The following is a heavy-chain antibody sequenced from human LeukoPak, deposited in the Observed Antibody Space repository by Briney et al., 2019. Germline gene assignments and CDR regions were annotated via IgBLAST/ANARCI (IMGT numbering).Heavy chain of an antibody. CDR2: INHSGST. Sequence: SETLSLTCAVYGGSFSGYYWSWIRQPPGKGLEWIGEINHSGSTNYNPSLKSRVTISVDTSKNQFSLKLSSVTATDTAIYYCARPPGIAAAWFDPWGQGTLVTVSS. D-gene: IGHD6-13*01. CDR3: ARPPGIAAAWFDP. CDR1: GGSFSGYY. J-gene: IGHJ5*02. V-gene: IGHV4-34*01.